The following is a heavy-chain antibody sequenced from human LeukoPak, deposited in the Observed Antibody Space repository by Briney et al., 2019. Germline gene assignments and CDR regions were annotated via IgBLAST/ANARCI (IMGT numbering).Heavy chain of an antibody. Sequence: GGSLRLSCVASGFTLSNKYVSWIRHAPGRGLEWISVMCSDGASYYSRSVKGRFTISSDNPKNTLTLQMNNLGGGDSAMYYCARGPRWCSSTYYSDFFDSWGQGTLVTVSS. CDR2: MCSDGAS. D-gene: IGHD2-2*01. J-gene: IGHJ4*02. CDR1: GFTLSNKY. V-gene: IGHV3-66*01. CDR3: ARGPRWCSSTYYSDFFDS.